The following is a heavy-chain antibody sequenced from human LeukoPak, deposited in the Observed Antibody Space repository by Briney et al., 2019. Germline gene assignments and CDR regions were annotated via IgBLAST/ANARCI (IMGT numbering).Heavy chain of an antibody. V-gene: IGHV3-23*01. CDR3: AKDGVEAYYDSSGYFY. J-gene: IGHJ4*02. CDR1: GFTFATYA. Sequence: GGSLRLSCAASGFTFATYAMTWVRQAPGKGLEWVSTTSGTGDSTYYADSVMGRFTLSRDNSKNTLYLQMNSLRAEDTAVYYCAKDGVEAYYDSSGYFYWGQGTLVTVSS. CDR2: TSGTGDST. D-gene: IGHD3-22*01.